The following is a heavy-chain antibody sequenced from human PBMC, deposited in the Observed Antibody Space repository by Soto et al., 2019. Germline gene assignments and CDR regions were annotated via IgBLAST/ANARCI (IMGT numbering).Heavy chain of an antibody. CDR2: IYYSGST. D-gene: IGHD6-19*01. CDR3: AGAKAVAGSDIYFDY. CDR1: GGSISSYY. J-gene: IGHJ4*02. V-gene: IGHV4-59*08. Sequence: SETLSLTCTVSGGSISSYYWSWIRQPPGKGLEWIGYIYYSGSTNYNPSLKSRVTISVDTSKNQFSLKLSSVTAADTAVYYCAGAKAVAGSDIYFDYWGQGTLVTVSS.